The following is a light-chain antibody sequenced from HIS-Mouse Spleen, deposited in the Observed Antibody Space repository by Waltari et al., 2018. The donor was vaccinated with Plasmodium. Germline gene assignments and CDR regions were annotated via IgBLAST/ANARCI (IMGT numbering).Light chain of an antibody. CDR2: DDS. J-gene: IGLJ3*02. Sequence: SYVLTQPPSVSVAPGQTARITCGGNNIGSKSVHWYQQKPGQAPVLVVYDDSDRPSGIPVGFSGANSGNTATLTISRVEAGDEADYYCQVWDSSSDHWVFGGGTKLTVL. V-gene: IGLV3-21*02. CDR1: NIGSKS. CDR3: QVWDSSSDHWV.